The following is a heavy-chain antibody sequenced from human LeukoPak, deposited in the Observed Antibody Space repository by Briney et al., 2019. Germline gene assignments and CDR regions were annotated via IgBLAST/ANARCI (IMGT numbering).Heavy chain of an antibody. Sequence: PGGSLRPSCAVSGFSFSTYEMNWVRQAPGKGLEWASYISTSGSFTSYADSVKGRLTISRDHAKNSPYLQMDSLRAEDAAVYYCARGQYSYDTWGQGTLVTVSS. CDR3: ARGQYSYDT. J-gene: IGHJ5*02. V-gene: IGHV3-48*03. CDR1: GFSFSTYE. CDR2: ISTSGSFT. D-gene: IGHD5-18*01.